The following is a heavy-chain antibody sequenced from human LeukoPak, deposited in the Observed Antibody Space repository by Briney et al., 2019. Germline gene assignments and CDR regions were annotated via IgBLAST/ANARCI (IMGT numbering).Heavy chain of an antibody. V-gene: IGHV3-15*01. CDR2: IKSKTDGGTT. Sequence: GGSLRLSCAASGFTFSNAWMSWVRQAPGKGLEGVGRIKSKTDGGTTDYAAPVKGRFTISRDDSKNTLYLQMNSLKTEDTAVYYCTTDFSGSYPMLGYWGQGTLVTVSS. CDR1: GFTFSNAW. J-gene: IGHJ4*02. CDR3: TTDFSGSYPMLGY. D-gene: IGHD3-10*01.